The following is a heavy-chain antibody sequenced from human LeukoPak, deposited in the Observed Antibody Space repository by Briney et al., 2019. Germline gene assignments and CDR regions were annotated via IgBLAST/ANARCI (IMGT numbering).Heavy chain of an antibody. Sequence: GGSLRLSCAASGLTVSSNYMSWVRHAPGKGLEPSSVLSQRGYNSYADSVKGRSTVSRVNSKNTLYLDMNILRDEGTVVYYCANPPYSSYVVPTVWGRGTLVTVSS. CDR2: LSQRGYN. CDR3: ANPPYSSYVVPTV. CDR1: GLTVSSNY. J-gene: IGHJ4*02. D-gene: IGHD4-11*01. V-gene: IGHV3-53*01.